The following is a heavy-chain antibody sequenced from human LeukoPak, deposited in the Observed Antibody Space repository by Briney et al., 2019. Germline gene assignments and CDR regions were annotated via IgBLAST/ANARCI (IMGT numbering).Heavy chain of an antibody. D-gene: IGHD5-12*01. Sequence: WVRQPPGKGLEWIGSIYFTGNTYYNPSLKSRVTISIDTSKNHFSLKLSSVTAADTAVYYCARDKYSGYDPCFDYWGQGTVVTVSS. J-gene: IGHJ4*02. V-gene: IGHV4-39*07. CDR2: IYFTGNT. CDR3: ARDKYSGYDPCFDY.